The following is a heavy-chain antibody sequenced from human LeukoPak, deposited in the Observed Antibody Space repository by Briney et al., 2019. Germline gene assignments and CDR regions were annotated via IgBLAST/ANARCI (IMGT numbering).Heavy chain of an antibody. J-gene: IGHJ4*02. Sequence: SETLSLTCTVSGGSISSHYWSWIRQPPGKGLEWIGYIYYSGSTKNNPSLKSRVTISVDTSKNQFSLKLSSVTAADTAVYYCASGPPTRYSYVYWGQGTLVTVSS. CDR1: GGSISSHY. CDR3: ASGPPTRYSYVY. V-gene: IGHV4-59*11. D-gene: IGHD5-18*01. CDR2: IYYSGST.